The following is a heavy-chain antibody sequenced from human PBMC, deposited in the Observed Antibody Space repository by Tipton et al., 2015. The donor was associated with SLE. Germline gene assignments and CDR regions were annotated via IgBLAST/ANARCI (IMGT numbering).Heavy chain of an antibody. J-gene: IGHJ3*02. CDR1: GGSISSHY. D-gene: IGHD3-22*01. CDR2: IYNSGSG. Sequence: TLSLTCTVSGGSISSHYWSWIRQPPGKGLEWIWYIYNSGSGNYNPSLKSRVTISVDTSKNHFSLKLSSVSAADTAVYYCARSDYYDSSGYYSYAFDIWGQGTMVTVSS. CDR3: ARSDYYDSSGYYSYAFDI. V-gene: IGHV4-59*11.